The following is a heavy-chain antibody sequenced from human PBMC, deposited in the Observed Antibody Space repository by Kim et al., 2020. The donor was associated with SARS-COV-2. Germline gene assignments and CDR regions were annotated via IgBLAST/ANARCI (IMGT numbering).Heavy chain of an antibody. Sequence: KYAQKFQGGVTITADESTSTAYMELSSLRSEDTAVYYCARASSSWPFDYWGQGTLVTVSS. J-gene: IGHJ4*02. V-gene: IGHV1-69*01. CDR3: ARASSSWPFDY. D-gene: IGHD6-13*01.